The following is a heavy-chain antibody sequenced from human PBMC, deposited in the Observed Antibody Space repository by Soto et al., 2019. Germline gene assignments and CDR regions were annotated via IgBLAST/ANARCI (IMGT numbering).Heavy chain of an antibody. CDR1: GGSFSGYY. D-gene: IGHD2-2*01. CDR3: ARGPKFVVVPALSKVGGNWFDP. CDR2: INHSGST. Sequence: PSETLSLTCAVYGGSFSGYYWSWIRQPPGKGLEWIGEINHSGSTNYNPSLKSRVTISVDTSKNQFSLKLSSVTAADTAVYYCARGPKFVVVPALSKVGGNWFDPWGQGTLVTVSS. J-gene: IGHJ5*02. V-gene: IGHV4-34*01.